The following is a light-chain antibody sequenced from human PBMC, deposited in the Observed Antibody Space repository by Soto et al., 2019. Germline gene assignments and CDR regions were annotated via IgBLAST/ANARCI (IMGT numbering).Light chain of an antibody. Sequence: AIRMTQSPSSFSASTGDRVTITCRASQGISSYLAWYQQKPGKAPKLLIYAASTLQSGVPSRFSGSGSGTEFTLTISCLQSEDFANYYCQQYYSYPMTFGQGTKVEIK. CDR3: QQYYSYPMT. J-gene: IGKJ1*01. CDR2: AAS. CDR1: QGISSY. V-gene: IGKV1-8*01.